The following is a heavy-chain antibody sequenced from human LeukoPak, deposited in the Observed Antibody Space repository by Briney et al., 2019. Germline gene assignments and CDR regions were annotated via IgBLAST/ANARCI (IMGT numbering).Heavy chain of an antibody. CDR2: IIPIFGTA. J-gene: IGHJ4*02. D-gene: IGHD6-19*01. CDR3: ARPKTVAGQYYFDY. Sequence: SVKVSCKASGGTFSSYAISWVRQAPGQGLEWMGGIIPIFGTANYAQKFQGRVTITADESASTAYMELSSLRSEDTAVYYCARPKTVAGQYYFDYWGQGTLVTVSS. V-gene: IGHV1-69*13. CDR1: GGTFSSYA.